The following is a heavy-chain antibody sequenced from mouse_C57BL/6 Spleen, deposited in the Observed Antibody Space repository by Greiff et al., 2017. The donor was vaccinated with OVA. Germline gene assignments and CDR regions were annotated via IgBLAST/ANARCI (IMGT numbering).Heavy chain of an antibody. D-gene: IGHD2-4*01. Sequence: VQLQQSGPELVKPGASVKISCKASGYTFTDYYMNWVKQSHGKSLEWIGDINPNNGGTSYNQKFKGKATLPVDKSSSTAYMELRSLTSEDSAVYYCARYRDYDGFAYWGQGTTLTVSS. CDR2: INPNNGGT. V-gene: IGHV1-26*01. J-gene: IGHJ2*01. CDR1: GYTFTDYY. CDR3: ARYRDYDGFAY.